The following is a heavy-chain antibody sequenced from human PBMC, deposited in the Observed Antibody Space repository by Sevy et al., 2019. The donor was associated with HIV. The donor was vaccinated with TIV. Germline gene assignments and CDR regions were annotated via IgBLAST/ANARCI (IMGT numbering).Heavy chain of an antibody. CDR2: ITDTGGDT. J-gene: IGHJ4*02. CDR1: GFTFSSYA. Sequence: GGSLRLSCAASGFTFSSYAMTWVRQAPGKGLEWVSSITDTGGDTYYADSVKGRFIVSRDNSKNALDLPISSLRADDTAVSYCANERSWELLSFGEQPYYCDFWGQGTLVTVSS. V-gene: IGHV3-23*01. CDR3: ANERSWELLSFGEQPYYCDF. D-gene: IGHD3-10*01.